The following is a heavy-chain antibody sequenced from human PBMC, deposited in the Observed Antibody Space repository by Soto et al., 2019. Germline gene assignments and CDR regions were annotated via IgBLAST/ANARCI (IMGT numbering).Heavy chain of an antibody. V-gene: IGHV3-33*06. CDR1: GFTFSSYG. Sequence: LRLSCAASGFTFSSYGMHWVRQAPGKGLEWVAVMYYDGSDEYYADSVKGRFTISRDNSKNTLYLQMNGLRAEDTAIYYCAKDYSSTSYGINYWGQGTLVTVSS. J-gene: IGHJ4*02. CDR3: AKDYSSTSYGINY. D-gene: IGHD6-19*01. CDR2: MYYDGSDE.